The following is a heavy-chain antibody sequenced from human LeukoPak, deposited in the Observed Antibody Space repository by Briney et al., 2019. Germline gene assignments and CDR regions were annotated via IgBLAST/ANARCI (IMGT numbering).Heavy chain of an antibody. CDR3: ARGTVGAPGFDY. Sequence: PGGSLRLSCAASGLMFNGYWMHWFRQVPGKSLVWVSEINPGGNKKNYADSVWGRFTVSRDNAKDTVYLQMDRLSVGDTAVYYCARGTVGAPGFDYWGQGTLVSVSS. CDR1: GLMFNGYW. D-gene: IGHD6-13*01. J-gene: IGHJ4*02. CDR2: INPGGNKK. V-gene: IGHV3-74*01.